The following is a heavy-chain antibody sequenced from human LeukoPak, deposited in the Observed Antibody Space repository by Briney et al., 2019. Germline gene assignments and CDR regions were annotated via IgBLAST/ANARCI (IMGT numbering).Heavy chain of an antibody. CDR1: GFTFSSYT. V-gene: IGHV3-21*01. D-gene: IGHD2-8*01. CDR2: ISSSSSYI. J-gene: IGHJ4*02. CDR3: AREGIVLMVYHFDY. Sequence: GGSLRLSCAASGFTFSSYTMNWVRQAPGHGLEWVSSISSSSSYISYADSVKGRFTISRDNAKNSLSLQMNSLRAEDTAVYYCAREGIVLMVYHFDYWGQGTLVTVSS.